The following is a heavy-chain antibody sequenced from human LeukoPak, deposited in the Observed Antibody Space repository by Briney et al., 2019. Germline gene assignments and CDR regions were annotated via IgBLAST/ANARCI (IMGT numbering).Heavy chain of an antibody. CDR3: ARHHEDSSGYSSPFDY. J-gene: IGHJ4*02. CDR1: GYTFSSYG. CDR2: ISAYNGNT. Sequence: GASVKVSCKASGYTFSSYGISWVRQAPGQGLEWMGWISAYNGNTNYAQKLQGRVTMTTDTSTSTAYMELRSLRSDDTAVYYCARHHEDSSGYSSPFDYWGQGTLVTVSS. D-gene: IGHD3-22*01. V-gene: IGHV1-18*01.